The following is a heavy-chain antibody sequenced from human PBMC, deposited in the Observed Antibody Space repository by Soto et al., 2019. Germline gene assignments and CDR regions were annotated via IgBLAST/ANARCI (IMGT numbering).Heavy chain of an antibody. J-gene: IGHJ6*02. Sequence: SETLSLTCTVSGGSLSSYYWSWIRQPPGKGLEWIGYIYYSGSTYYNPSLKSRVTISVDTSENQFSLKLSSVTAADTAVYYCATSGLGYCSSTSCYFFWGQGTTVTVSS. V-gene: IGHV4-59*12. D-gene: IGHD2-2*01. CDR2: IYYSGST. CDR1: GGSLSSYY. CDR3: ATSGLGYCSSTSCYFF.